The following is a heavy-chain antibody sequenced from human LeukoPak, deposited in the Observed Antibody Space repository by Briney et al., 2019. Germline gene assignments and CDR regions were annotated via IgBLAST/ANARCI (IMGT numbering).Heavy chain of an antibody. D-gene: IGHD4-17*01. CDR3: AKIGESSTGYYYYYYMDV. V-gene: IGHV3-23*01. J-gene: IGHJ6*03. Sequence: PGGSLRLSCAASGFTFSSYAMSWVRQAPGKGLEWVSAISGSGGSTYYADSVKGRFTISRDNSKNTLYLQMNSLRAEDTAVYYCAKIGESSTGYYYYYYMDVWGKGTTVTVSS. CDR2: ISGSGGST. CDR1: GFTFSSYA.